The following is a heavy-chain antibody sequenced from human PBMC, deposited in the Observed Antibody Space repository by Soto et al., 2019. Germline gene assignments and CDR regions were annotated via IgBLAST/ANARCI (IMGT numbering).Heavy chain of an antibody. CDR2: ISYDGSNK. Sequence: VGSLRLSCASSGCTFSSYAMHWVRHAPGKWLEWVAVISYDGSNKYYADSVKGRFTISRDNSKNTLYLQMNSLRAEDTAVYYCARVSGYSYQFEYWGQGTLVSVSS. CDR1: GCTFSSYA. J-gene: IGHJ4*02. D-gene: IGHD5-18*01. V-gene: IGHV3-30-3*01. CDR3: ARVSGYSYQFEY.